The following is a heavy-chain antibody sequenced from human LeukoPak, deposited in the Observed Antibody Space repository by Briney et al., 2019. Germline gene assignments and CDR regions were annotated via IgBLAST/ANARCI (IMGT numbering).Heavy chain of an antibody. V-gene: IGHV3-11*01. CDR3: ARVAGGGVLFYFDY. CDR1: GFTFSDYY. D-gene: IGHD1-26*01. J-gene: IGHJ4*02. Sequence: PGGSLRLSCVASGFTFSDYYMSWIRQAPGKGLEWASYISSSGNTIYYADSVKGRFTTSRNNAKNSLYLQMNSLRAEDTAVYYCARVAGGGVLFYFDYWGQGTLVTVSS. CDR2: ISSSGNTI.